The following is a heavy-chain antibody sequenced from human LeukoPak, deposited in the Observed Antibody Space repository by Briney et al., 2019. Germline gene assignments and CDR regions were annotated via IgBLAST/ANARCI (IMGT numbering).Heavy chain of an antibody. CDR2: ISAYNGNT. J-gene: IGHJ4*02. V-gene: IGHV1-18*01. Sequence: ASVKVSCKASGYTFTSYGISWVRQAPGQGLEWMGWISAYNGNTNYAQKLQGRVTMTTDTSTSTAYMELRSLRSDDTAVYYCARDKRTAARRGPFDYWGQGTLVTVSS. CDR1: GYTFTSYG. CDR3: ARDKRTAARRGPFDY. D-gene: IGHD6-6*01.